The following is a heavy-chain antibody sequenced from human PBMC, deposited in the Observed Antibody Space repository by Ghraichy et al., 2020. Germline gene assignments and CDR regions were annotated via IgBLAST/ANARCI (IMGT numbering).Heavy chain of an antibody. D-gene: IGHD4-23*01. CDR3: ARCRYGGKTGYFDY. Sequence: SVKVSCKASGGTFSSYAISWVRQAPGQGLEWMGGIIPIFGTANYAQKFQGRVTITADESTSTAYMELSSLRSEDTAVYYCARCRYGGKTGYFDYWGQGTLVTVSS. J-gene: IGHJ4*02. CDR2: IIPIFGTA. V-gene: IGHV1-69*13. CDR1: GGTFSSYA.